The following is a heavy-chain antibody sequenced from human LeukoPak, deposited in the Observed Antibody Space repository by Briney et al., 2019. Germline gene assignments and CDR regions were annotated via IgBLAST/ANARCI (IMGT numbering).Heavy chain of an antibody. V-gene: IGHV3-48*03. J-gene: IGHJ4*02. D-gene: IGHD3-22*01. Sequence: GGSLRLSCAASGFTFSSYEMNWVRQAPGKGLEWVSYISSSGSTIYYADSVKGRFTISRDNAKHSLYLQMNSLRAEDTAVYYCARAYYDSSGMPDYWGQGTLVTVSS. CDR1: GFTFSSYE. CDR3: ARAYYDSSGMPDY. CDR2: ISSSGSTI.